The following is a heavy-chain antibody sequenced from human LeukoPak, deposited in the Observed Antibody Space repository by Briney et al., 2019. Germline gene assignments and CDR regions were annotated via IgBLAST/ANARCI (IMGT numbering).Heavy chain of an antibody. Sequence: GGSLRLSCAASGFTFSTYGMHWVRQAPGKGLEWVAFIRYDGSNKYYADSVKGRVTIPRDNSKNTLDLQMNSLRAEDTAVYYCAKDLSTRVAAATIDYWGQGTLVTVSS. D-gene: IGHD2-2*01. V-gene: IGHV3-30*02. CDR1: GFTFSTYG. J-gene: IGHJ4*02. CDR2: IRYDGSNK. CDR3: AKDLSTRVAAATIDY.